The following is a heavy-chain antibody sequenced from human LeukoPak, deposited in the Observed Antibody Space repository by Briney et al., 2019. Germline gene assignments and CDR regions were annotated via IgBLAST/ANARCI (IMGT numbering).Heavy chain of an antibody. Sequence: GGSLRLSCAASGFTFNTYSMNWVRQAPGKGLEWASYISTGSSTIYYADSVKGRFTISRDNAKNSLYLQMNSLRDEDTAMYYCARGGVDGMDVWGQGTTVTVSS. CDR3: ARGGVDGMDV. D-gene: IGHD2-8*02. J-gene: IGHJ6*02. V-gene: IGHV3-48*02. CDR1: GFTFNTYS. CDR2: ISTGSSTI.